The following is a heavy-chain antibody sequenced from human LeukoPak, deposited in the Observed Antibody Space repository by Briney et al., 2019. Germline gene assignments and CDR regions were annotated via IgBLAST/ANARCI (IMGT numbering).Heavy chain of an antibody. CDR3: ARLRLGELAPTAGDY. D-gene: IGHD3-16*01. CDR2: IRYDGSNK. J-gene: IGHJ4*02. V-gene: IGHV3-30*02. Sequence: GGSLRLSCAASGFTFSSYGIHWVRQAPGKGLEWVAFIRYDGSNKYYADSVKGRFTISRDNSKNTLYLQMNSLRAEDTAVYYCARLRLGELAPTAGDYWGQGTLVTVSS. CDR1: GFTFSSYG.